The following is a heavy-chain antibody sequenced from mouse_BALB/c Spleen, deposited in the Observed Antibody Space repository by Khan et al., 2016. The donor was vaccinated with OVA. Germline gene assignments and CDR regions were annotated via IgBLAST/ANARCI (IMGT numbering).Heavy chain of an antibody. D-gene: IGHD1-3*01. V-gene: IGHV2-9-2*01. CDR2: IWTGGGT. CDR1: GFSLTSYD. J-gene: IGHJ3*01. Sequence: QMQLEESGPGLVAPSQSLSITCTVSGFSLTSYDIGWISQPPGKGLEWLGVIWTGGGTNSNSAFMSRLSISKDNSKSQVFLKMNSLQTDDTAIYYCVRAGYNDCVAYWGQGTMVTVSA. CDR3: VRAGYNDCVAY.